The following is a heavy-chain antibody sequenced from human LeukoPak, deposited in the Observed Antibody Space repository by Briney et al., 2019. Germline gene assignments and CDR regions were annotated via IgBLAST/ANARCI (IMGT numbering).Heavy chain of an antibody. Sequence: GASVTVSCKASGYSFSSYVISWVRQAPGQGLEWMGRIIPFADITDYAQKFQGRVTFTADKSTSTAYMEVNSLLSEDTAVYYCAREGAGLPFEDWGQGTLVTVSS. V-gene: IGHV1-69*04. CDR3: AREGAGLPFED. CDR2: IIPFADIT. CDR1: GYSFSSYV. D-gene: IGHD6-13*01. J-gene: IGHJ4*02.